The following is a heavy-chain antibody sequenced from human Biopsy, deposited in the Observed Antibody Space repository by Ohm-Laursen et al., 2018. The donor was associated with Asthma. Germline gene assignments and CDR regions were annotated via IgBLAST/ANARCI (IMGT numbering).Heavy chain of an antibody. D-gene: IGHD3-16*02. Sequence: RSLRLSRAASGFTFSSYAMHWVRQAPGKGLEWVAVISYDGSNKYCADSVKGRFTISRDNSKNTLYLQMNSLRAEDTAVYYCARDLHPTNHLGELSEGFDYWGQGTLVTVSS. CDR2: ISYDGSNK. V-gene: IGHV3-30-3*01. CDR1: GFTFSSYA. CDR3: ARDLHPTNHLGELSEGFDY. J-gene: IGHJ4*02.